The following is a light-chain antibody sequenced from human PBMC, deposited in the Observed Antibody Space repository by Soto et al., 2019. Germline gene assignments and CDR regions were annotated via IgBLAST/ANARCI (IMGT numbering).Light chain of an antibody. CDR2: DDR. Sequence: SYELTQPPSVSVAPGQSARITCGGDNIGRKSVHWYQQKPGQAPVLVVFDDRDRPSGIPERFSGSNSENTATLTISRVEAGDEADYYCQVWDSVTDPNYVFGPGTKAPS. CDR1: NIGRKS. CDR3: QVWDSVTDPNYV. V-gene: IGLV3-21*02. J-gene: IGLJ1*01.